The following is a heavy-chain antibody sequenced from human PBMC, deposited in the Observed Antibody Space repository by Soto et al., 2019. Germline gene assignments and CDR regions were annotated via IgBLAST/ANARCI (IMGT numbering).Heavy chain of an antibody. D-gene: IGHD5-18*01. CDR1: GFTFSSYA. J-gene: IGHJ4*02. V-gene: IGHV3-30-3*01. CDR3: ARGRGYSYGAGDY. Sequence: QVQLVESGGGVVQPGRSLRLSCAASGFTFSSYAMHWVRQAPGKGLEWVAVISYDGSNKYYADSVKGRFTISRDNSKNTLYLQMNSLRAEDTAVYYCARGRGYSYGAGDYWGQGTLVTVSS. CDR2: ISYDGSNK.